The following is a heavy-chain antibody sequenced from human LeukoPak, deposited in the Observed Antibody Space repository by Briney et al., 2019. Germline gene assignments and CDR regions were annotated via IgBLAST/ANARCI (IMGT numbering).Heavy chain of an antibody. Sequence: SETLSLTCTVSDDPITMYYWTWIRQPPGKGLEWIGYVDHTGSTKFNPSLNGRVSISRDTSNNFFSLRLRSVTAADTAVYFCARGRVSSSTWYSTYYYFFYMDFWGKGTTVTVSS. CDR2: VDHTGST. V-gene: IGHV4-59*01. J-gene: IGHJ6*03. CDR3: ARGRVSSSTWYSTYYYFFYMDF. CDR1: DDPITMYY. D-gene: IGHD4-11*01.